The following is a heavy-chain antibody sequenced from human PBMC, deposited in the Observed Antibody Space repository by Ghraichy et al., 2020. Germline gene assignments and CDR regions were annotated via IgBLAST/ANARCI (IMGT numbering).Heavy chain of an antibody. V-gene: IGHV4-61*01. CDR3: ARDLCSAGSCYWFDP. CDR1: GGSVSSGSYS. CDR2: IYYSGST. J-gene: IGHJ5*02. Sequence: SETLSLTCTVSGGSVSSGSYSWSWIRQPPGKGLEWIGYIYYSGSTNYSPSLKSRVTISVNTSKNQFSLKLSSVTAADTAVYYCARDLCSAGSCYWFDPWGQGTLVTVSS. D-gene: IGHD2-15*01.